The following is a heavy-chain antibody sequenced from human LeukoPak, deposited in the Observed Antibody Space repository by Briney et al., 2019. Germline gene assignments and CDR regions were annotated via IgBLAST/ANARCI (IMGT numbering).Heavy chain of an antibody. J-gene: IGHJ4*02. CDR2: FYYSGST. CDR3: ASGPRYCSSTSCPLDY. D-gene: IGHD2-2*01. Sequence: PSETLSLTCTVSGGSISSSSYYWGWIRQPPGKGLEWIGSFYYSGSTYYNPSLKSRVTISVDTSKNQFSLRLSSVTAADTAVYYCASGPRYCSSTSCPLDYWGQGTLVTVSS. V-gene: IGHV4-39*07. CDR1: GGSISSSSYY.